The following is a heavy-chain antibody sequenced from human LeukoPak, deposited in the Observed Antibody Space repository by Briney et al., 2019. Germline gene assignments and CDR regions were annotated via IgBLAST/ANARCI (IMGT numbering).Heavy chain of an antibody. Sequence: GGSLRLSCAASGFTFSSYGMHWVRQAPGKGLEWVSYISSSGSTIYYADSVKGRFTISRDNAKNSLYLQMNSLRAEDTAVYYCARSYADYHDAFDIWGPGTMVTVSS. CDR2: ISSSGSTI. CDR3: ARSYADYHDAFDI. D-gene: IGHD4-17*01. V-gene: IGHV3-48*04. J-gene: IGHJ3*02. CDR1: GFTFSSYG.